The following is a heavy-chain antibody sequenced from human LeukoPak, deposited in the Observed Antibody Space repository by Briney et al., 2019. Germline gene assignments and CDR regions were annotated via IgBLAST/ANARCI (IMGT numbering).Heavy chain of an antibody. Sequence: SETLSLTCAVYGGSFSGYYWSWIRQPPGKGLEWIGEINHSGSTNYNPSLKSRVTISVDTSKNQFSLKLSSVTAADTAVYYRARQVVVPVRFDAFDIWGQGTMVTVSS. J-gene: IGHJ3*02. CDR2: INHSGST. CDR3: ARQVVVPVRFDAFDI. V-gene: IGHV4-34*01. D-gene: IGHD3-22*01. CDR1: GGSFSGYY.